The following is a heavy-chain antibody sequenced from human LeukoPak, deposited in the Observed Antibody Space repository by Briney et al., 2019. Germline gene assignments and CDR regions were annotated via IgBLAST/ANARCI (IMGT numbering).Heavy chain of an antibody. Sequence: PSETLSLTCTVSGGSISGNYYWGWIRQPPGKGLEWIGSIFYTGKSNKNASLKTRVTVSVDTSKNQFFLKVSSVTVADTAVYFCARLGDVEVNGGTLDYWGRRTLVTVSS. CDR1: GGSISGNYY. J-gene: IGHJ4*01. V-gene: IGHV4-39*01. CDR3: ARLGDVEVNGGTLDY. D-gene: IGHD2-21*01. CDR2: IFYTGKS.